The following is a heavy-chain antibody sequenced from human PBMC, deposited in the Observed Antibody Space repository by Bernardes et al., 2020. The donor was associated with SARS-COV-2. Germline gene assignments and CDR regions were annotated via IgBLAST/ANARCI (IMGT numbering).Heavy chain of an antibody. CDR3: AKDFYSSGYYYYGMDV. Sequence: GSLRLSCAASGFTFSSYAMSWVRQAPGKGLEWVSAISGSGGSTYYADSVKGRFTISRDNSKNTLYLQMNSLRAEDTAVYYCAKDFYSSGYYYYGMDVWGQGTTVTVSS. J-gene: IGHJ6*02. CDR1: GFTFSSYA. V-gene: IGHV3-23*01. CDR2: ISGSGGST. D-gene: IGHD3-22*01.